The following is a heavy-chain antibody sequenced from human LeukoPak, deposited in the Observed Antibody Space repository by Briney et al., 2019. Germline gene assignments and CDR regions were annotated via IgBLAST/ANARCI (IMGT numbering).Heavy chain of an antibody. Sequence: GASVKVSCKASGGTFSSYAISWVRQAPGQGLEWMGGIIPIFGTANYAQKFQGRVTITADESTSTAYVELSSLRSEDTAVYYCARDIIGHPRYVDTAMVVWGQGTLVTVSS. J-gene: IGHJ4*02. CDR3: ARDIIGHPRYVDTAMVV. V-gene: IGHV1-69*13. CDR2: IIPIFGTA. D-gene: IGHD5-18*01. CDR1: GGTFSSYA.